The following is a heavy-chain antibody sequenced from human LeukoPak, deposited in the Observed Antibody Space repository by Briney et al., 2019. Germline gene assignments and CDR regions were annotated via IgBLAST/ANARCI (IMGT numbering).Heavy chain of an antibody. V-gene: IGHV1-46*01. D-gene: IGHD2-2*01. CDR3: AKCSSTSCYYYYYYMDV. CDR2: INPSGGST. CDR1: GYTFTSYY. Sequence: GASVKVSCKASGYTFTSYYMHWVRQAPGQGLEWMGIINPSGGSTSYAQKFQGRVTITRDMSTSTVYMELSSLRAEDTAVYYCAKCSSTSCYYYYYYMDVWGKGTTVTISS. J-gene: IGHJ6*03.